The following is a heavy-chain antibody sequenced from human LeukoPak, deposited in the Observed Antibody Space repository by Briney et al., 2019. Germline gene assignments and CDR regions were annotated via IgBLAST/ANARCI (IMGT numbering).Heavy chain of an antibody. CDR3: ARGRYYFDY. CDR1: GFTFSTYW. Sequence: PGGSLRLSCSASGFTFSTYWMHWVRQAPGKGLVWVSRFNSDGISTNYADSVKGRFTISRDNAKNTLYLQMNSLRAEDTAVYYCARGRYYFDYWGQGTLVTVSS. CDR2: FNSDGIST. J-gene: IGHJ4*02. V-gene: IGHV3-74*01. D-gene: IGHD3-3*01.